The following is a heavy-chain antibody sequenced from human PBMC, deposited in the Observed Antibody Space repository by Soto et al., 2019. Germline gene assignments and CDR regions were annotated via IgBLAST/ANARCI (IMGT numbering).Heavy chain of an antibody. CDR3: TTSGRRWPDAFDI. D-gene: IGHD2-15*01. CDR2: VTPSGGS. J-gene: IGHJ3*02. V-gene: IGHV4-34*01. Sequence: SETLSLTCAVYGGSFNSYFWNWVRQPPGKGLEWIGEVTPSGGSNYNPSLKSRVTISKDTSKNQFSLKLTSVAAADTAVYYCTTSGRRWPDAFDIWAQGAMVTVSS. CDR1: GGSFNSYF.